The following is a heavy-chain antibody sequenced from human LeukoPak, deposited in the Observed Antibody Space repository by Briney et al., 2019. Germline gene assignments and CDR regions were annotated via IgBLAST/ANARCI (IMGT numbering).Heavy chain of an antibody. CDR2: INPNTGDT. D-gene: IGHD5-12*01. Sequence: ASVKVSCKASGYTFSAYYMNWVRQAPGQGLEWMGWINPNTGDTNYAQEFQGRVTMTRDTSISTAHMELSRLRSDDTAVYYCARALPDSQAYSGYVTKPYHFDLWGQGTLVTVSS. CDR3: ARALPDSQAYSGYVTKPYHFDL. J-gene: IGHJ4*02. CDR1: GYTFSAYY. V-gene: IGHV1-2*02.